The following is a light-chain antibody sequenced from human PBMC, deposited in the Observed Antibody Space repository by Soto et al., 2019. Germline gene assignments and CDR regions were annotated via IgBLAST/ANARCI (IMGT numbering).Light chain of an antibody. J-gene: IGKJ2*01. CDR2: WAS. Sequence: DIVMTQSPDSLAVSLGGRATINCKSSQSVLYSSSNKNYLAWYQQRPGQPPKLLIYWASTRESGVPDRFSGSGSGTDFTLTITSLQAQDVAVYYCQQYESTPPTFGQGTKLELK. V-gene: IGKV4-1*01. CDR1: QSVLYSSSNKNY. CDR3: QQYESTPPT.